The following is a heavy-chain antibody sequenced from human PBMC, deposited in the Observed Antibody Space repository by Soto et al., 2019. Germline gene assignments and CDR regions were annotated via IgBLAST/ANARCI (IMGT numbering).Heavy chain of an antibody. V-gene: IGHV3-66*01. D-gene: IGHD3-10*01. Sequence: PGGSLILSCAASGFIVSNNYMSWVRQAPGKGLEWVSVIYDGGSTYYAESVKDRFTISRDNSKNTLYLQVNSLRAEDTAVYYCARGHYGSPPGYLDYLGQGTQVTVSS. CDR2: IYDGGST. J-gene: IGHJ4*02. CDR3: ARGHYGSPPGYLDY. CDR1: GFIVSNNY.